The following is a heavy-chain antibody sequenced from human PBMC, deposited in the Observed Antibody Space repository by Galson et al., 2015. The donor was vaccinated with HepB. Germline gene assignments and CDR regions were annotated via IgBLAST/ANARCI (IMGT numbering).Heavy chain of an antibody. CDR1: GSTFTSSA. V-gene: IGHV1-58*02. Sequence: SVKVSCKASGSTFTSSAMQWVRQARGQRLEWIGWIVVGSGNTKYAQKFQERVTITRDMSTSTAYMELSSLRSEDTAVYYCAAGSTTWFPDYWGQGTLVTVSS. CDR2: IVVGSGNT. D-gene: IGHD3-10*01. CDR3: AAGSTTWFPDY. J-gene: IGHJ4*02.